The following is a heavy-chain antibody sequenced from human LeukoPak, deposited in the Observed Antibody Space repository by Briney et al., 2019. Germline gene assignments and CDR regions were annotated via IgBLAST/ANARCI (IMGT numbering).Heavy chain of an antibody. J-gene: IGHJ4*02. D-gene: IGHD3-10*01. CDR3: ATEVWFRADS. CDR1: GFTFDDYG. Sequence: GGSLRLSCAASGFTFDDYGMSWVRQAPGKGLEWVSGVNWNGDSTGYADSVKGRFTISRDNARNSLYLQMNSLRAEDTALYYCATEVWFRADSWGQGTLVTVSS. V-gene: IGHV3-20*04. CDR2: VNWNGDST.